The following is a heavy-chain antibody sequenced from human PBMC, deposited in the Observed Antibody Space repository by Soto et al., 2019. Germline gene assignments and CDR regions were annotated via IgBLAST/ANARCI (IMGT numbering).Heavy chain of an antibody. Sequence: QVQLVQSGAEVKKPGSSVKVACKASGGTFSSYTISWVRQAPGQGPEWMGRIIPILGIANYAQKFQGRVTITAEKSTSPAYMVLRNVGPEDTAVYYCASGYCSCCSCYLSDTFYIWGQGTMVTVSS. CDR3: ASGYCSCCSCYLSDTFYI. D-gene: IGHD2-15*01. V-gene: IGHV1-69*02. CDR2: IIPILGIA. J-gene: IGHJ3*02. CDR1: GGTFSSYT.